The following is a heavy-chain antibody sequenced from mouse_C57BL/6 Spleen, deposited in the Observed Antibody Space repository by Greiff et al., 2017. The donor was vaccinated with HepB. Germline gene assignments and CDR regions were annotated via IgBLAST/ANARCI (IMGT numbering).Heavy chain of an antibody. CDR1: GYTFTSYW. D-gene: IGHD4-1*01. V-gene: IGHV1-5*01. Sequence: EVQLQQSGTVLARPGASVKMSCKTSGYTFTSYWMHWVKQRPGQGLEWIGAIYPGNSDTSYNQKFKGKAKLTAVTSASTAYMELSSLTNEDSAVYYCTRSGGYDDFNWDKAMDCWGQGTSVTVSS. J-gene: IGHJ4*01. CDR2: IYPGNSDT. CDR3: TRSGGYDDFNWDKAMDC.